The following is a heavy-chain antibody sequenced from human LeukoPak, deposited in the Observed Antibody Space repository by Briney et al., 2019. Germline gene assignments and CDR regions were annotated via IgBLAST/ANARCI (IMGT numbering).Heavy chain of an antibody. J-gene: IGHJ4*02. CDR1: GFTFSDYW. V-gene: IGHV3-7*01. D-gene: IGHD6-6*01. CDR3: ARRGGSSSRRSPIDY. Sequence: PGGSLRLSCAASGFTFSDYWMTWVRQAPGKGPGWVANIKQDGSEKYYVDSVRGRFTISRDNAKNSLFLQMNSLRVEDTAVYYCARRGGSSSRRSPIDYWGQGTLVTVSS. CDR2: IKQDGSEK.